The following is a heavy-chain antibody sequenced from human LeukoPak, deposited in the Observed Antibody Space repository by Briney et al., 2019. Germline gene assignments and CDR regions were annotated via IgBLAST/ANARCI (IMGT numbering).Heavy chain of an antibody. V-gene: IGHV4-39*01. Sequence: SETLSLTCTVSGDSLIRNFYYWGWIRQPPGKGLEWIGSLYQSGSTYYNPSLKSRVTISVDTSKNQLSLRLKSLTAADTAVYYCARLRGYTSSARGYVEYWGQGTLVTVSS. D-gene: IGHD6-13*01. CDR1: GDSLIRNFYY. CDR2: LYQSGST. CDR3: ARLRGYTSSARGYVEY. J-gene: IGHJ4*02.